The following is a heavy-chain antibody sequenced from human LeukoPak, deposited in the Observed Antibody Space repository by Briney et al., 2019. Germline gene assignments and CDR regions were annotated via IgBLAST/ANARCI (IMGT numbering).Heavy chain of an antibody. J-gene: IGHJ6*02. D-gene: IGHD2-2*01. Sequence: ASVKVSCKASGYTFTGYYMHWVRQAPGQGLEWMGRINPNSGGTNYAQKFQGWVTMTRDTSISTAYMELSRLRSDDTAVYYCARAFEYCSSTSCSYYYYGMDVWGQGTTVTVSS. CDR2: INPNSGGT. V-gene: IGHV1-2*04. CDR3: ARAFEYCSSTSCSYYYYGMDV. CDR1: GYTFTGYY.